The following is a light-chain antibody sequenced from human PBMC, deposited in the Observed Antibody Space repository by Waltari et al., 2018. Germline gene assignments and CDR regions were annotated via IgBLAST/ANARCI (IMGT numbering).Light chain of an antibody. Sequence: IQLTQSPSSLSASVGDRVTITCRASQGISSYLPWYQQKPGKAPKLLIYAASTLQSGVPSRFSGSGSGTDFTLTISSLQPEDFATYYCQQLNSYPYTFGQGTKLEIK. J-gene: IGKJ2*01. CDR2: AAS. CDR1: QGISSY. CDR3: QQLNSYPYT. V-gene: IGKV1-9*01.